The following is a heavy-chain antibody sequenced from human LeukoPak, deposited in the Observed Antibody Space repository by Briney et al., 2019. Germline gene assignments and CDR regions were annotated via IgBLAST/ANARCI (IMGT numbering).Heavy chain of an antibody. J-gene: IGHJ3*02. D-gene: IGHD1-26*01. Sequence: ASVKVSCKASGYTLTDNHLYWVRQAPGQGLEWMGWIDPNSGVTDFAQNFQGRLTMTTDTSISTAYMELSRLTSDDTTVYYCARELGINAFDIWGQGTLVTVSS. CDR3: ARELGINAFDI. V-gene: IGHV1-2*02. CDR2: IDPNSGVT. CDR1: GYTLTDNH.